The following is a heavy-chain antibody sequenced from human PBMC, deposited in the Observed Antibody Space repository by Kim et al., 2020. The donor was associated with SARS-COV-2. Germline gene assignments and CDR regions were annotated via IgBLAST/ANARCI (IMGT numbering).Heavy chain of an antibody. Sequence: SETLSLTCTVSGGSISRSNSHWGWIRQPPGKGLEWIGSVYYSGSTFYNPSLKSRVTISVDTSENQLSLKLTSVTAADTAVYYCARLEMTGIGGSGGVDP. V-gene: IGHV4-39*01. D-gene: IGHD1-1*01. CDR2: VYYSGST. CDR1: GGSISRSNSH. CDR3: ARLEMTGIGGSGGVDP. J-gene: IGHJ5*02.